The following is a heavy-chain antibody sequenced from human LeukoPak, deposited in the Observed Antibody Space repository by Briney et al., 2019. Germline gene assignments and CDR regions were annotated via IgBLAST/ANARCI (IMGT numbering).Heavy chain of an antibody. CDR2: INAGNGNT. CDR3: ARGTDLLELPAW. CDR1: GYTFTSYA. V-gene: IGHV1-3*01. D-gene: IGHD1-7*01. J-gene: IGHJ4*02. Sequence: GASVKVSCKASGYTFTSYAMHWVRQAPGQRLEWMGWINAGNGNTKYSQNFQGRVTIARDTSASTAYMELSSLRSEDTAVYYCARGTDLLELPAWWGQGTLVTVSS.